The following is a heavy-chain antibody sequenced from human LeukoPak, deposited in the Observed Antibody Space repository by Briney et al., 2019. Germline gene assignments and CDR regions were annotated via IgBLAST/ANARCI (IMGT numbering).Heavy chain of an antibody. J-gene: IGHJ4*02. V-gene: IGHV4-59*08. CDR3: ARQWLAFDY. CDR2: ISSSGIT. CDR1: GGSMNTYY. D-gene: IGHD6-19*01. Sequence: SETLSLTCNVSGGSMNTYYWTWIRQPPGKGLEWIRYISSSGITNYSPSLKSRVTMSLDTSKNLFSLRLNSVTAADTAIYYCARQWLAFDYWGRGTLVTVSS.